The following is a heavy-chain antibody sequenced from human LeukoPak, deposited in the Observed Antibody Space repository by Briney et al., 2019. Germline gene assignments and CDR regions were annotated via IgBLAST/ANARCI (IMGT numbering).Heavy chain of an antibody. CDR1: GFTVSSNY. V-gene: IGHV3-53*01. J-gene: IGHJ4*02. CDR2: IYSGGNT. CDR3: ARGSRGGDCELDY. Sequence: GGSLRLSCAASGFTVSSNYMSWVRQAPGKGLEWVSVIYSGGNTYYADSVKGRCTISRDNSKNTLYLQMNSLRAEDTAVYYCARGSRGGDCELDYWGQGTLVTVSS. D-gene: IGHD2-21*02.